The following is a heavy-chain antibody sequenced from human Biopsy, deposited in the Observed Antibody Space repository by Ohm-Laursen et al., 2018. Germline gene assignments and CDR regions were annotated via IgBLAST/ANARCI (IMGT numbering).Heavy chain of an antibody. J-gene: IGHJ4*02. CDR2: IYSSGRT. Sequence: SDTLSLTWSVSGDSLNNHYWSWIRQSPGKGLEWLAYIYSSGRTNYNPSPKSRIIVSVGTSKNQLSLKVTSVTATDTAMYYCARHDRSGYWGLDYWGQGALVTVSA. CDR3: ARHDRSGYWGLDY. V-gene: IGHV4-4*08. CDR1: GDSLNNHY. D-gene: IGHD3-22*01.